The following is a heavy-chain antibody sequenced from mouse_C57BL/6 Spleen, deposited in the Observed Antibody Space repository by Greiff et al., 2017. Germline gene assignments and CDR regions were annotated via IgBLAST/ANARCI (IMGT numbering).Heavy chain of an antibody. V-gene: IGHV1-26*01. CDR3: ASYYGSRLYYFDY. D-gene: IGHD1-1*01. Sequence: EVQLQQSGPELVKPGASVKISCKASGYTFTDYYMNWVKQSHGKSLEWIGDINPNNGGTSYNQKFKGKATLTVDKSSSTAYMELRSLTSEDSAVYYCASYYGSRLYYFDYWGQGTTLTVSS. CDR2: INPNNGGT. CDR1: GYTFTDYY. J-gene: IGHJ2*01.